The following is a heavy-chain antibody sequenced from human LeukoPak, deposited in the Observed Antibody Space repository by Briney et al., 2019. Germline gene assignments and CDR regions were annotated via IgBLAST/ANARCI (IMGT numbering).Heavy chain of an antibody. J-gene: IGHJ4*02. V-gene: IGHV1-8*01. CDR3: AREGPLFVLDY. D-gene: IGHD6-6*01. Sequence: ASVKVSCKTSGYRSTSYDISWARQAPGQGLQWMGRMTPSSGSAEYAQRFQGRVTLTRDAASGTAYLELRGLTADDTAIYYCAREGPLFVLDYWGQGTRVAVSS. CDR1: GYRSTSYD. CDR2: MTPSSGSA.